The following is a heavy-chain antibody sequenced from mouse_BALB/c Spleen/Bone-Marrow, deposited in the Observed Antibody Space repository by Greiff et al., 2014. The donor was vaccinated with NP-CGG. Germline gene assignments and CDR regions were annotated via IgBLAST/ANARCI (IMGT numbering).Heavy chain of an antibody. CDR2: IYPGDGDT. CDR1: GYAFSVYW. V-gene: IGHV1-80*01. Sequence: QVQLQQSGAELVRPGSSVKISCKASGYAFSVYWMNWVKQRPGQGLEWIGQIYPGDGDTNYNGKFKGRATLTADKASITAYMQLSSLTSEDSAVYFCARGEISVDYWGQGTTLTVSS. CDR3: ARGEISVDY. J-gene: IGHJ2*01.